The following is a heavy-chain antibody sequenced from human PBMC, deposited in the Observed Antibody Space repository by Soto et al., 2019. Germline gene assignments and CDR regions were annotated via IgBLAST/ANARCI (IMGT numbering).Heavy chain of an antibody. J-gene: IGHJ5*02. CDR2: ISGSGNST. CDR3: AKTGGIGH. Sequence: GGSLRLSCAASGFTFSGYAMSWVRQAPGKGLEWVSSISGSGNSTYYADSVRGRTTISRNNSKSTLYLQMNSLRAEDTAVYYCAKTGGIGHWGQGTLVTVSS. V-gene: IGHV3-23*01. D-gene: IGHD1-1*01. CDR1: GFTFSGYA.